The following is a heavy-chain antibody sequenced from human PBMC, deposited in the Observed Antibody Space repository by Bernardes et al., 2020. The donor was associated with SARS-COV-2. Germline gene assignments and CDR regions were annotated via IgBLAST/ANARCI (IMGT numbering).Heavy chain of an antibody. CDR1: GFTFGAYP. CDR3: ARRYDRGWQPLDY. CDR2: ISESADST. J-gene: IGHJ4*02. D-gene: IGHD6-19*01. Sequence: GGSLRLSCAVSGFTFGAYPMTWVRQAPGKGLEWVSAISESADSTWYADSVKGRFTISRDNSKNTLYLQMSGLRAEDTAVYFCARRYDRGWQPLDYWGQGTLVTGAS. V-gene: IGHV3-23*01.